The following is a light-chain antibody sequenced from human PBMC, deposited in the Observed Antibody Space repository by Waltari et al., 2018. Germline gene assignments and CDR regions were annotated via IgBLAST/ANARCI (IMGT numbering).Light chain of an antibody. CDR3: QHGYTWPLS. Sequence: EIVLTQSPATLSLSPGERATLSCWASQSISSHIAWYQHKPGQAPRLLVYDASNRATGIPARFSGSGSGTDFTLTIGSLEPEDFAVYYCQHGYTWPLSFGGGTKVEI. J-gene: IGKJ4*01. CDR1: QSISSH. V-gene: IGKV3-11*01. CDR2: DAS.